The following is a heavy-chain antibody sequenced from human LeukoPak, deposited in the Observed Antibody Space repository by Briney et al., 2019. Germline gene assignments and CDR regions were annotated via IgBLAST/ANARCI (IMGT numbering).Heavy chain of an antibody. V-gene: IGHV3-21*01. Sequence: GGSLRLSCAASGFTFSSYSMNCVRQAPGKGLEWVSSISSSSSYIYYADSVKGRFTISRDNAKNSLYLQMNSLRAEDTAVYYCARMIVATLYYFDYWGQGTLVTVSS. CDR3: ARMIVATLYYFDY. J-gene: IGHJ4*02. CDR2: ISSSSSYI. CDR1: GFTFSSYS. D-gene: IGHD5-12*01.